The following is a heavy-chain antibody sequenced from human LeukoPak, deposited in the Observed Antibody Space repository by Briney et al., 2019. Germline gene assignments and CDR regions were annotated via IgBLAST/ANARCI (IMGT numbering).Heavy chain of an antibody. CDR3: ARQGDLVRGLSNGGLDL. V-gene: IGHV5-51*01. CDR2: IYPGDSDT. CDR1: GFTFTKNW. D-gene: IGHD3-10*01. Sequence: GESLKISCQGSGFTFTKNWIGWVRQMPGKGLEWMGIIYPGDSDTRYSLSFQGQVTISADKSIRTAYLQWTSLKASDTAMYLCARQGDLVRGLSNGGLDLWGQGTMVTVSS. J-gene: IGHJ3*01.